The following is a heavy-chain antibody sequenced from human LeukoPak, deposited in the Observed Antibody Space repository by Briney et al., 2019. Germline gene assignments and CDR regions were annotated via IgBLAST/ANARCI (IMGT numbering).Heavy chain of an antibody. V-gene: IGHV3-48*04. CDR3: ARALYYDILTGYQTHTYYFDY. Sequence: TGGSLRLSCAASGFTFSTYSMSWVRQAPGKGLEWVSYISSSRTTIYYADSVKGRFTISRDNARNSLYLQMSSLRAEDTAVYYCARALYYDILTGYQTHTYYFDYWGQGTLVTVPP. D-gene: IGHD3-9*01. CDR1: GFTFSTYS. CDR2: ISSSRTTI. J-gene: IGHJ4*02.